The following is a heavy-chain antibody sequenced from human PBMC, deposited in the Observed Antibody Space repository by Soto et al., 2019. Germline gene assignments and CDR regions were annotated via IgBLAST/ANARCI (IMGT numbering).Heavy chain of an antibody. CDR1: GYSFTSYW. CDR3: AIDYGDYVPYYYGMDV. J-gene: IGHJ6*02. CDR2: IDPSDSYT. Sequence: PXDSLTISCKGSGYSFTSYWISLVRQMPGKGLEWMGRIDPSDSYTNYSPSFQGHVTISADKSISTAYLQWSSLKASDTAMYYCAIDYGDYVPYYYGMDVWGQGTTVTVSS. V-gene: IGHV5-10-1*01. D-gene: IGHD4-17*01.